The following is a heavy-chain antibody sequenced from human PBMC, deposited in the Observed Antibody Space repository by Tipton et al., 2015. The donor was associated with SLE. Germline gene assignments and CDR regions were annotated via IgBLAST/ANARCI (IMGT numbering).Heavy chain of an antibody. D-gene: IGHD1-26*01. V-gene: IGHV4-59*11. Sequence: TLSLTCTVSGGSISSHYWSWIRQPPGKGLEWIGYIYYSGNTKYNPSLKSRVTISVDTSKNQFSLKLTSVTAADTAVYYCARGHIGWGFDPWGQGTLVTVSS. CDR2: IYYSGNT. J-gene: IGHJ5*02. CDR3: ARGHIGWGFDP. CDR1: GGSISSHY.